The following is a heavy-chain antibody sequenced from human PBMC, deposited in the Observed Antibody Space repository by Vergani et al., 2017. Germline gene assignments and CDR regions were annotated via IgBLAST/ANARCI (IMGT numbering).Heavy chain of an antibody. CDR1: GFTFDDYA. CDR2: ISWNSGSI. D-gene: IGHD5-12*01. V-gene: IGHV3-9*03. CDR3: AKDMGGYDYGPLDY. J-gene: IGHJ4*02. Sequence: EVQLVESGGGLVQPGRSLRLSCAASGFTFDDYAMHWVRQAPGKGLEWVSGISWNSGSIGYADSVKGRFIISRDNAKNSLYLQMNSLRAEDMALYYCAKDMGGYDYGPLDYWGQGTLVTVSS.